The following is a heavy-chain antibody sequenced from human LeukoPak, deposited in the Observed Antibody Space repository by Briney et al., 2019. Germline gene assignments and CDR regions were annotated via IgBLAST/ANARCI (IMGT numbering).Heavy chain of an antibody. CDR1: GFTFSSYW. D-gene: IGHD5-12*01. Sequence: GGSLRLSCAASGFTFSSYWMSWVRQAPGKGLEWVANIKQDGSEKYYVDSVKGRFTISRDNAKSTLYLQMNSLRVEDTAVYYCAREGRVSGYDFDCWGQGTLVTVSS. CDR3: AREGRVSGYDFDC. CDR2: IKQDGSEK. J-gene: IGHJ4*02. V-gene: IGHV3-7*01.